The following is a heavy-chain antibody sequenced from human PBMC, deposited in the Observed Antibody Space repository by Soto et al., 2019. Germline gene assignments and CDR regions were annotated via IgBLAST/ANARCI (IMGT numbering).Heavy chain of an antibody. CDR1: GFTFSDYY. Sequence: GGSLRLSCAASGFTFSDYYMSWIRQAPGKGLEWVSYISSSGSTIYYADSVKGRFTISRDNAKNSLYLQMNSLRAEDTAVYYCASLSLAGSYYAFDIWGQGTMVTVSS. J-gene: IGHJ3*02. CDR2: ISSSGSTI. V-gene: IGHV3-11*01. CDR3: ASLSLAGSYYAFDI. D-gene: IGHD3-10*01.